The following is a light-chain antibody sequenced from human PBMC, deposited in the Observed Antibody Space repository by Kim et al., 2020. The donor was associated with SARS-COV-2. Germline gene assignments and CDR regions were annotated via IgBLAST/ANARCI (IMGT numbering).Light chain of an antibody. CDR3: SSYIRGSTNYV. CDR2: EVD. CDR1: SRDGGSYKY. Sequence: SLNLAGTRTSRDGGSYKYVSWYQQHPGKAPQLVIYEVDNQPSGVSIRFSGSKSGNTASLTISGLQAEDEADYYCSSYIRGSTNYVFGTGTKVTVL. J-gene: IGLJ1*01. V-gene: IGLV2-14*01.